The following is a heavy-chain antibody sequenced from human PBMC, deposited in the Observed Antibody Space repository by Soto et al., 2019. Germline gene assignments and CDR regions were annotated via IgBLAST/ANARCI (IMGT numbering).Heavy chain of an antibody. V-gene: IGHV1-18*01. CDR3: ARGPDPTYADH. Sequence: QVQLVQSGAEVRKPGASVKVSCKTSGYTFTNYGINWVRQAPGQGLEWMGWINGYNGKKNYAQRVQGRVTLTTDTSTTTAYMELRSRRSDDTAIYYSARGPDPTYADHGGQGNVVTVSS. CDR2: INGYNGKK. CDR1: GYTFTNYG. J-gene: IGHJ4*02. D-gene: IGHD4-17*01.